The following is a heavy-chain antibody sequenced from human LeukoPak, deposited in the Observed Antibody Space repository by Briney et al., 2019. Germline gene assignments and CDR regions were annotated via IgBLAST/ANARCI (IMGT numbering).Heavy chain of an antibody. D-gene: IGHD3-22*01. Sequence: GGSLRLSCAASGFTFSSYSMNWVRQAPGKGLEWVSYISSSSSTIYYADSVKGRFTISRDNAKNSLYLQMNSLRAEDTAVYYCARVLRARRTYYYDSSGYSPDHWGQGTLVTVSS. CDR3: ARVLRARRTYYYDSSGYSPDH. V-gene: IGHV3-48*04. J-gene: IGHJ4*02. CDR1: GFTFSSYS. CDR2: ISSSSSTI.